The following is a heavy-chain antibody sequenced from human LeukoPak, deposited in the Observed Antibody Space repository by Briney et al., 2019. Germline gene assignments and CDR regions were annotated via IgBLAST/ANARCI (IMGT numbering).Heavy chain of an antibody. CDR1: GFTFSSYW. V-gene: IGHV3-7*03. Sequence: GGSLRLSCAASGFTFSSYWMSWVRQAPGKGLEWVANINKDGGEKYYVDSVKGRFTISRDNAKNSLYLQMNTLSAEDTAVYYCAKDIAVAGTYVFDYWGQGTLVTVSS. J-gene: IGHJ4*02. D-gene: IGHD6-19*01. CDR3: AKDIAVAGTYVFDY. CDR2: INKDGGEK.